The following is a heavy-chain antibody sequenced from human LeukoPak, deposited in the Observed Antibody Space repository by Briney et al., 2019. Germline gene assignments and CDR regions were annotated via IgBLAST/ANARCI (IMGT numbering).Heavy chain of an antibody. CDR2: ISAYNGNT. CDR3: ARDCSSTSCPAPDWFDP. J-gene: IGHJ5*02. D-gene: IGHD2-2*01. V-gene: IGHV1-18*01. CDR1: GYTFTSYG. Sequence: ASVKVSCKASGYTFTSYGISWVRQAPGQGLEWMGWISAYNGNTNYAQKLQGRVTMTTDTSTSTAYMELRSLRSDDTAVYYCARDCSSTSCPAPDWFDPWGQGTLVTVSS.